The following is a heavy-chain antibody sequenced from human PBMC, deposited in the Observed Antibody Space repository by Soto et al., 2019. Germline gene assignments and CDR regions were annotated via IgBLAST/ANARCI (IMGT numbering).Heavy chain of an antibody. D-gene: IGHD1-26*01. J-gene: IGHJ2*01. CDR3: ARGGSRYWYFDL. CDR2: INAGNGNT. V-gene: IGHV1-3*01. CDR1: GYTFTSYA. Sequence: QVQLVQSGAEVKKPGASVKVSCKASGYTFTSYAMHWVRQAPGQRLEWMGWINAGNGNTKYSQQFQGRVTITRDTSASAAYMELSSLRSEDTAVYYCARGGSRYWYFDLWGRGTLVTDSS.